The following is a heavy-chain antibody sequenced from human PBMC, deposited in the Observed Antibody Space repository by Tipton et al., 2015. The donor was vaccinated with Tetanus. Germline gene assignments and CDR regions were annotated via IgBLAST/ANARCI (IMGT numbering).Heavy chain of an antibody. CDR2: MYYSGTT. D-gene: IGHD3-16*01. V-gene: IGHV4-30-2*01. CDR3: ARDQGGGRVARLNWFGP. CDR1: GGSISSGGYS. Sequence: TLSLTCAVSGGSISSGGYSWTWIRQPPGKGLQWIGYMYYSGTTHYNPSLKSRVNMSVDTSKKDFSVRLGSVTAADTAVYYCARDQGGGRVARLNWFGPWGQGALVTVSS. J-gene: IGHJ5*02.